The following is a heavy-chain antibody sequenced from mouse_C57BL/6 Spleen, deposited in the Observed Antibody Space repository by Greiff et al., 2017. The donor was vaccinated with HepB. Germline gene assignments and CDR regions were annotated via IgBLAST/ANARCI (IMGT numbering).Heavy chain of an antibody. D-gene: IGHD1-1*01. V-gene: IGHV1-69*01. CDR2: IDPSDSYT. Sequence: QVQLQQPGAELVMPGASVKLSCKASGYTFTSYWMHWVKQRPGQGLEWIGEIDPSDSYTNYNQKFKGKSTLTVDKSSSTAYMQLSSLTSEDSAVYYCAKRYYGSSWDYCDYWGQGTTLTVSS. CDR3: AKRYYGSSWDYCDY. CDR1: GYTFTSYW. J-gene: IGHJ2*01.